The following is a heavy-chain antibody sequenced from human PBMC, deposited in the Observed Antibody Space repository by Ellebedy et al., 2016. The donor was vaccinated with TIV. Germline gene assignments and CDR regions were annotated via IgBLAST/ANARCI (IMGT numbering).Heavy chain of an antibody. CDR2: IWSDGSNT. D-gene: IGHD3-22*01. CDR1: GFRFSSHG. V-gene: IGHV3-30*02. J-gene: IGHJ6*02. Sequence: GGSLRLSXEASGFRFSSHGMHWVRQAPGKGLEWVASIWSDGSNTYYPDSVKGRFTISRDNSKNTLYLQMNSLRAEDTAVYYCAKGVYDSSLSGLDVWGQGTTVTVSS. CDR3: AKGVYDSSLSGLDV.